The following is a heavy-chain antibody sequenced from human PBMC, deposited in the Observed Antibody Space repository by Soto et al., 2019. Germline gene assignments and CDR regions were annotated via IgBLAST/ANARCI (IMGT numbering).Heavy chain of an antibody. V-gene: IGHV1-18*01. J-gene: IGHJ4*02. CDR1: GYAFTSYS. CDR2: ISTYSGKT. Sequence: QVQLVQSGTEVKKSGASVKVSCKASGYAFTSYSVSWVRQAPGQGLAWMGSISTYSGKTNYVQSLQGRVTMTTDTSTTTAYLDLRSLRPDDTAIYYCARRYGDPSSSAGFDYWGQGTLVTVSS. CDR3: ARRYGDPSSSAGFDY. D-gene: IGHD2-21*02.